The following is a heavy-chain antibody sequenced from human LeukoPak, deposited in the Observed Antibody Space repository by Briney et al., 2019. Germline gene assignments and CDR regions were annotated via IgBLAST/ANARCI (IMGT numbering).Heavy chain of an antibody. Sequence: ASVKVSCKASGYTFTGYYIDWVRQAPGQGLEWMGWINPNSGGTNYAQKFQGRVTMTRDTSISTAYMELSRLRSDDTAVYYCASSHSSSWPPDYWGQGTLVTVSS. CDR1: GYTFTGYY. J-gene: IGHJ4*02. V-gene: IGHV1-2*02. D-gene: IGHD6-13*01. CDR2: INPNSGGT. CDR3: ASSHSSSWPPDY.